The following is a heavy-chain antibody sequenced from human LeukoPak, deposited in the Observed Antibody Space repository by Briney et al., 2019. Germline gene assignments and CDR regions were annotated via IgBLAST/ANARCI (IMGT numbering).Heavy chain of an antibody. CDR2: IYYSGST. CDR3: SRYDSDTGDFDP. Sequence: SETLSLTCTVSGGSISSYYWSWIRQPPGKGLEWIGYIYYSGSTNYNPSLKSRVTISVDTSKNQFSLKLSSVTAADTAFYYCSRYDSDTGDFDPWGQGTLVTISS. J-gene: IGHJ5*02. CDR1: GGSISSYY. D-gene: IGHD3-10*01. V-gene: IGHV4-59*01.